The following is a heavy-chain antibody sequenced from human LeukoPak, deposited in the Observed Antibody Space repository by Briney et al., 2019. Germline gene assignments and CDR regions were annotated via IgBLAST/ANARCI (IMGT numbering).Heavy chain of an antibody. J-gene: IGHJ4*02. CDR3: ARDFDMGITPGDDFDF. CDR2: IKEDGTYT. D-gene: IGHD3-9*01. CDR1: GFSFSKYW. Sequence: PGGSLRLSCADSGFSFSKYWMHLLRQTPGEALVWVARIKEDGTYTSYADSVKGRFTISRDNARNTVFLQMNSLRAEDTAVYYCARDFDMGITPGDDFDFWGQGTLVTVSS. V-gene: IGHV3-74*01.